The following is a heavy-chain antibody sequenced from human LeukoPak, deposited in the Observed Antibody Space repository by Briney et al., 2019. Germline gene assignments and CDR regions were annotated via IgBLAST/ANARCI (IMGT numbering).Heavy chain of an antibody. Sequence: SETLSLTCAAYGGSFSGYYWSWIRQPPGKGLEWIGEINHSGSTNYNPSLKSRVTISVDTSKNQFSLKLSSVTAADTAVYYCARVRYCSSTSCHPRFGGHYFDYWGQGTLVTVSS. V-gene: IGHV4-34*01. CDR1: GGSFSGYY. D-gene: IGHD2-2*01. CDR2: INHSGST. J-gene: IGHJ4*02. CDR3: ARVRYCSSTSCHPRFGGHYFDY.